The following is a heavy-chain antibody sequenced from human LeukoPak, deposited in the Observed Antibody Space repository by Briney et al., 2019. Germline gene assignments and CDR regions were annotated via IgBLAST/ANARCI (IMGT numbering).Heavy chain of an antibody. Sequence: GRSLRLSCTASGFTFGDYAMSWVRQAPGKGLEWVSVIYSGGSTYYADSVKGRFTISRDNSKNTLYLQMNSLRAEDTAVYYCARGSPMVRGVITRYFDYWGQGTLVTVSS. CDR2: IYSGGST. V-gene: IGHV3-53*01. J-gene: IGHJ4*02. CDR1: GFTFGDYA. CDR3: ARGSPMVRGVITRYFDY. D-gene: IGHD3-10*01.